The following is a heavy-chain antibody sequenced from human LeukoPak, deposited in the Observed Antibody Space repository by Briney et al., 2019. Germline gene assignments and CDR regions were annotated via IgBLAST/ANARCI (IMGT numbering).Heavy chain of an antibody. CDR1: GFTFSSYW. CDR2: IKQDGSEK. D-gene: IGHD4-17*01. CDR3: ARADYGDYRGFYYFDY. Sequence: GGSLRLSCAASGFTFSSYWMSWVRQAPGKGLEWVASIKQDGSEKYYVDSVKGRFTISRDNAKNSLYLQMNSLRAEDTAVYYCARADYGDYRGFYYFDYWGQGTLVTVSS. V-gene: IGHV3-7*04. J-gene: IGHJ4*02.